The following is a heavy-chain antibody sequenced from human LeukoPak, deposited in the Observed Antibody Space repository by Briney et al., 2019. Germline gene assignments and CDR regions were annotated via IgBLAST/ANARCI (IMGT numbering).Heavy chain of an antibody. J-gene: IGHJ4*02. CDR2: IKQDGSEK. Sequence: HSGGSLRLSCAASGFTFSSYWMSWVRQAPGKGLEWVAIIKQDGSEKYYVDSVKGRFTISRDNAKNSLYLQMNSLRAEDTAVYYCARDLMGIAYRGAFYYWGQGTLVTVSS. CDR1: GFTFSSYW. V-gene: IGHV3-7*03. D-gene: IGHD6-13*01. CDR3: ARDLMGIAYRGAFYY.